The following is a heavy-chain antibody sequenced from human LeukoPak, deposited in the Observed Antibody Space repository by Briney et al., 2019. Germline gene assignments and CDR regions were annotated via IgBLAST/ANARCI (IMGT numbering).Heavy chain of an antibody. V-gene: IGHV4-4*07. CDR1: GGSISSYY. D-gene: IGHD2-15*01. CDR3: AIERSCSDGGCYSGPFDL. CDR2: IYTSGST. J-gene: IGHJ3*01. Sequence: SETLSLTCTVSGGSISSYYWSWIRQPAGKGLEWIGRIYTSGSTNYNPSLKSRVTMSVDTSKNQFSLKLSSVTAADTALYYCAIERSCSDGGCYSGPFDLWGQGTVVAVSS.